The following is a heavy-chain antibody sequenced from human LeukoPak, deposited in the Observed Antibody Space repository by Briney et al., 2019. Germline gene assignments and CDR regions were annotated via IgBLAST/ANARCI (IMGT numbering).Heavy chain of an antibody. J-gene: IGHJ1*01. V-gene: IGHV3-23*01. D-gene: IGHD6-13*01. CDR2: ISGSGGST. Sequence: GGSLRLSCAASGFTFSSYAMSWVRQAPGKGLEWVSAISGSGGSTYYADSVKGRFTISRDNSKNTLYLQMNSLRAEDTAVYYCARSMGSGTEYFQHWGQGTLVTVSS. CDR3: ARSMGSGTEYFQH. CDR1: GFTFSSYA.